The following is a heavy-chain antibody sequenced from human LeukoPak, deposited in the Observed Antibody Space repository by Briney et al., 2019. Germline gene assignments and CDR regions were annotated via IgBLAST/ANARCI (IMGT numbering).Heavy chain of an antibody. V-gene: IGHV1-46*01. D-gene: IGHD2-2*01. CDR1: GYTFTSYY. Sequence: ASVKVSCKASGYTFTSYYMHWVRQAPGQGLEWMGIINPSGGSTSYAQKFQGRVTMTRDTSTSTVYMELSSLRSEDTAVYYCATFTGSGYCSSTSCQRSHFDHWGQGTLVTVSS. J-gene: IGHJ4*02. CDR2: INPSGGST. CDR3: ATFTGSGYCSSTSCQRSHFDH.